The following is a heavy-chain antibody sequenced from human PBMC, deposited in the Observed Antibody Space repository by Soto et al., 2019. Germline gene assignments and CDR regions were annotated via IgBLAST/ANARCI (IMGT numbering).Heavy chain of an antibody. J-gene: IGHJ3*02. CDR2: IRSKAYGGTT. CDR1: GFTFGDYA. V-gene: IGHV3-49*04. CDR3: TRDLMPSNYDAFDI. Sequence: GGSLRLSCTASGFTFGDYAMSWVRQAPGKGLEWVGFIRSKAYGGTTEYAASVKGRFTISRDDSKSIAYLQMNSLKTEDTAVYYCTRDLMPSNYDAFDIWGQGTMVTVSS. D-gene: IGHD4-4*01.